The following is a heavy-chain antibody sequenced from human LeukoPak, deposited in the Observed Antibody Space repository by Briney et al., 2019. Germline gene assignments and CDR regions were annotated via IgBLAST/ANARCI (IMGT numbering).Heavy chain of an antibody. J-gene: IGHJ4*02. CDR3: APSGRGGPYYFDY. CDR1: GGTFSSYA. V-gene: IGHV1-2*02. CDR2: INPNSGGT. Sequence: GSSVKVPCKASGGTFSSYAISWVRQAPGQGLEWMGWINPNSGGTNYAQKFQGRVTMTRDTSISTAYMELSRLRSDDTAVYYCAPSGRGGPYYFDYWGQGTLVTVSS. D-gene: IGHD3-10*01.